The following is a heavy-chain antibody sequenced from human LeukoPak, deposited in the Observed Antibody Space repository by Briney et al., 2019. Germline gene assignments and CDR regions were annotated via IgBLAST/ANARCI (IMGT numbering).Heavy chain of an antibody. CDR3: AKTRAGHSSGRDAGWPVDY. CDR2: ISGRGGNR. V-gene: IGHV3-23*01. J-gene: IGHJ4*02. CDR1: GFP. D-gene: IGHD6-19*01. Sequence: GGSLRLSCAASGFPMTWVRQAPGKGPQGVSHISGRGGNRYQADSENGRFTISRYNSKNTQYRQITSLRAEDTAVDYGAKTRAGHSSGRDAGWPVDYWGQGTLVTVSS.